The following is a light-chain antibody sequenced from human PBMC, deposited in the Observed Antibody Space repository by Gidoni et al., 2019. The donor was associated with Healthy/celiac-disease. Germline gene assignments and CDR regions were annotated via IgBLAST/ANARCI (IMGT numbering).Light chain of an antibody. J-gene: IGKJ1*01. Sequence: ELVLTQSPGTLSLSPGERATLACRASQSVSSSYLAWYQQKPGQAPRLLIYGASSRATGIPDRFCGSGSGTDFTLTISRLEPEDFAVYYCQQYGSSPWTFGQGTKVEIK. CDR2: GAS. V-gene: IGKV3-20*01. CDR1: QSVSSSY. CDR3: QQYGSSPWT.